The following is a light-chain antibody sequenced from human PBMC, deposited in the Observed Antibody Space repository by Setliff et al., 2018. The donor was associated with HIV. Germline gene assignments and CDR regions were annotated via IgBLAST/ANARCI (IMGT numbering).Light chain of an antibody. CDR1: SDDIGRYYY. Sequence: QSVLTQPASVSGSPGQAITISCTGTSDDIGRYYYVSWYQQLPGKAPKLIMYDVSHRLSGVSTRFSGSKSGDTASLTISGLQAEDEAHYYRTSYTINTLYVFGSGTKVTVL. V-gene: IGLV2-14*03. CDR2: DVS. J-gene: IGLJ1*01. CDR3: TSYTINTLYV.